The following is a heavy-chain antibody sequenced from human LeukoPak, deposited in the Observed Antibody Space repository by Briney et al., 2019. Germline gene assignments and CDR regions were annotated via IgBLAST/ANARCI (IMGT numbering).Heavy chain of an antibody. Sequence: SETLSLTXTVSGGSISSYYWSWIRQSPGKALEWIGYIYHTGTTNYNPSLKSRVTILVDTSKNQFSLKLSSVTAADTAVYYCARDRYGGNSGEFDYWGQGTLVTVSS. CDR1: GGSISSYY. CDR2: IYHTGTT. D-gene: IGHD4-23*01. CDR3: ARDRYGGNSGEFDY. J-gene: IGHJ4*02. V-gene: IGHV4-59*01.